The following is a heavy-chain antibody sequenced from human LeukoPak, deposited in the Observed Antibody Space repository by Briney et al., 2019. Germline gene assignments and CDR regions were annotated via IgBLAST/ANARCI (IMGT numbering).Heavy chain of an antibody. D-gene: IGHD3-10*01. CDR1: GGTFTSYA. J-gene: IGHJ3*02. V-gene: IGHV1-69*04. Sequence: SVKVSCKASGGTFTSYAISWVRQAPGQGLEWMGRIIPIFGIANYAQKFQGRVTITADKSTSTAYMELSSLRSEDTAVYYCARGGKLLLGFGELWADAFDICGQGTMVTVSS. CDR3: ARGGKLLLGFGELWADAFDI. CDR2: IIPIFGIA.